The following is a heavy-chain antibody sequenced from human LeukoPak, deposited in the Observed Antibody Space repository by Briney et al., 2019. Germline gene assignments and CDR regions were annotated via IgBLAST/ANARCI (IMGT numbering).Heavy chain of an antibody. CDR3: ARGARDYYDSSGYYHA. CDR1: GGSFSGNY. J-gene: IGHJ4*02. V-gene: IGHV4-34*01. D-gene: IGHD3-22*01. Sequence: ASGTLSLTCAVYGGSFSGNYWSWIRQPPGKGLEWIGEVNHSGSTTYNPSLKSRVTISVDTSKNQFSLKVSSVTAADTAVYYCARGARDYYDSSGYYHAWGQGTLVTVSS. CDR2: VNHSGST.